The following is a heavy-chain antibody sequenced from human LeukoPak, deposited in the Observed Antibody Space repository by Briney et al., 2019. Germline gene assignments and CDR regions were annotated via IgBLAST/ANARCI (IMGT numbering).Heavy chain of an antibody. CDR3: ARQGWELLRPYFDY. V-gene: IGHV4-59*08. CDR2: IYYSGST. D-gene: IGHD1-26*01. CDR1: GGSMSSYY. Sequence: KPSETLSLTCTVSGGSMSSYYWSWIRQPPGKGLEWIGYIYYSGSTNYNPSLKSRVTISVDTSKNQFSLKLSSVTAADTGVYYCARQGWELLRPYFDYWGQGTLVTVSS. J-gene: IGHJ4*02.